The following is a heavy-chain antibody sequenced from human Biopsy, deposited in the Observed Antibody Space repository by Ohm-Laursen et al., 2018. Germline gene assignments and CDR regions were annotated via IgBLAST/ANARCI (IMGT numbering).Heavy chain of an antibody. CDR2: LAFSSGRT. J-gene: IGHJ4*02. D-gene: IGHD4-17*01. CDR1: GFDFRNYD. CDR3: AKYQLPATATSILDY. V-gene: IGHV3-23*01. Sequence: SLRLSCTASGFDFRNYDLTWIRQAPGKGLEWVASLAFSSGRTYYADSVKGRFTISRDDSQNTLYLQMDSLRAADTAVYHCAKYQLPATATSILDYWGQGALVTVSS.